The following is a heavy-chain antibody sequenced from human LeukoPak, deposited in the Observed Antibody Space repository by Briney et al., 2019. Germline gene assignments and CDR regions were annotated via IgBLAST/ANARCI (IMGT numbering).Heavy chain of an antibody. CDR1: GDTFTSYD. V-gene: IGHV1-8*01. Sequence: ASVKVSCKASGDTFTSYDINWVRHATGQRLEWMGWMNPNSGNTAYAQNFQGRVTMTRNISINPAYMELSSLRSEDTAVYYCVTXLHXSHYYDSGGYKYDAFAIWGQGTMVTVSS. CDR2: MNPNSGNT. CDR3: VTXLHXSHYYDSGGYKYDAFAI. J-gene: IGHJ3*02. D-gene: IGHD3-22*01.